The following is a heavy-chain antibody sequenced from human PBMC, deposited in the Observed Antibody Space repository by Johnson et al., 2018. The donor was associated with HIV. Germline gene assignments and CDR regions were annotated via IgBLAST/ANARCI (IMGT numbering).Heavy chain of an antibody. CDR2: IRYDGSNK. V-gene: IGHV3-30*02. CDR3: ASQVRGLVGLRWAM. J-gene: IGHJ1*01. CDR1: GFTFSSYG. D-gene: IGHD6-6*01. Sequence: QEQLVESGGGLVQPGGSLRLSCAASGFTFSSYGMHWVRQAPGKGLEWVAFIRYDGSNKYYADSVKGRFTISRDNSKNTLYLQMNKLRAEDTAVYFCASQVRGLVGLRWAMWG.